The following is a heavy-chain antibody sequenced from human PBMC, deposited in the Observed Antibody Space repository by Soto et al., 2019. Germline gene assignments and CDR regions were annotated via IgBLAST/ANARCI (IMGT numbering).Heavy chain of an antibody. J-gene: IGHJ5*02. CDR2: INHSGST. CDR1: GGSFGGYY. D-gene: IGHD2-2*01. CDR3: ARHSDILVVPAAPPGWWFDX. V-gene: IGHV4-34*01. Sequence: SETLSLTCAVYGGSFGGYYWSWIRQPPGKGLEWIGEINHSGSTNYNPSLKSRVTISVDTSKNQFSLKLSSVTAADTAVYYCARHSDILVVPAAPPGWWFDXWGQGTLGTVSS.